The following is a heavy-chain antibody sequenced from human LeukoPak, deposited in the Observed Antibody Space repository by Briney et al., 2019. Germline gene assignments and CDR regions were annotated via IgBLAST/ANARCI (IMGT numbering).Heavy chain of an antibody. D-gene: IGHD6-19*01. CDR1: GGSISSSSYY. CDR3: ASFFSSGWYGGFDY. CDR2: IYYSGST. J-gene: IGHJ4*02. Sequence: SETLSLTCTVSGGSISSSSYYWGWIRQPPGKGLEWIGSIYYSGSTYYNPSLKSRVTISVDTSKNQFSLKLSTVTAADTAVYYCASFFSSGWYGGFDYWGPRTLVTVSS. V-gene: IGHV4-39*01.